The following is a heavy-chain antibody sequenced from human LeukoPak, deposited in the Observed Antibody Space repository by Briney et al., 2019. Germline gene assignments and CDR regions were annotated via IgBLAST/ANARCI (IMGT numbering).Heavy chain of an antibody. CDR2: ISGSGSIT. CDR1: GFTFRFCP. J-gene: IGHJ4*02. Sequence: GGSLRLSCAASGFTFRFCPMNWVPRAPGKGRGGDSGISGSGSITYYADSVKGRFTISRDSSKNTVYLQMNSLRAEDTAIYYCAKADGSYKTLIDYWGQGTLVTVSS. CDR3: AKADGSYKTLIDY. V-gene: IGHV3-23*01. D-gene: IGHD3-10*01.